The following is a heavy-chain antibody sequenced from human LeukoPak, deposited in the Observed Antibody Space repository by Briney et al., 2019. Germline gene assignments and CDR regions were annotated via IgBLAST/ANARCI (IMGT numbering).Heavy chain of an antibody. Sequence: ASVKVSCKASGYTFTGYYMHWVRQAPGQGLEWMGWINPNSGGTNYAQKFQGRVTMTRDTSISTAYMELSRLRSDDTAVYHCAGDILWYYDSSGYHCYYYGMDVWGQGTTVTVSS. CDR1: GYTFTGYY. V-gene: IGHV1-2*02. J-gene: IGHJ6*02. CDR3: AGDILWYYDSSGYHCYYYGMDV. CDR2: INPNSGGT. D-gene: IGHD3-22*01.